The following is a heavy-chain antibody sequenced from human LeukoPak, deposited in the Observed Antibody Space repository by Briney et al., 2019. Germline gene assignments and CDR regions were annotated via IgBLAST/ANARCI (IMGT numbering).Heavy chain of an antibody. D-gene: IGHD5-12*01. CDR2: ISSNGGTT. Sequence: GGSLRLSCAASGFTFSSYAMHWVRQAPGKGLEYVSGISSNGGTTYYANSVKGRFTISRENSKNTLYLQMGSLRAEDMAVYYCARERYSAYDGDAFDIWGQGTMVTVSS. V-gene: IGHV3-64*01. J-gene: IGHJ3*02. CDR3: ARERYSAYDGDAFDI. CDR1: GFTFSSYA.